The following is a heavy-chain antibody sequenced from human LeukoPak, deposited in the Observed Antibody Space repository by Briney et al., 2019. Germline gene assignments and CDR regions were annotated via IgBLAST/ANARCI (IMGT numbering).Heavy chain of an antibody. Sequence: PGGSLRLSCAASGFTFSSYSMNWVRQAPGKGLEWVSSISSSSSYIYYADSVKGRFTISRDNAKNSLYLQMNSLRAEDTAVYYCARDGYSYGYAEHDYWGQGTLVTVSS. CDR3: ARDGYSYGYAEHDY. CDR2: ISSSSSYI. CDR1: GFTFSSYS. V-gene: IGHV3-21*01. J-gene: IGHJ4*02. D-gene: IGHD5-18*01.